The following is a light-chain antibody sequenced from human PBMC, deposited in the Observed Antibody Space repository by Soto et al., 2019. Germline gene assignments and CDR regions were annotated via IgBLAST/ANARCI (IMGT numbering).Light chain of an antibody. CDR1: QSISDW. CDR2: DIS. V-gene: IGKV1-5*01. J-gene: IGKJ1*01. CDR3: QQYNSYS. Sequence: DIQMTQSPSTRSASVGGRVTITCRASQSISDWLAWYQQKPGKAPKLLIYDISNLEIGVPSRFSGSGSGTEFTLTISGLQPDDFATYYCQQYNSYSFGQGTKVDIK.